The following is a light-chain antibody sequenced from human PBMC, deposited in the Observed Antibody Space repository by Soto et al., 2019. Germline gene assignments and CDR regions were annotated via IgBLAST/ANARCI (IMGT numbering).Light chain of an antibody. V-gene: IGKV3-15*01. Sequence: EILMTQSPATLSVSPGETATLSCRASQSLISSLAWYQSKPGQAPRLLIYGASTRATGVPVRFSGSGSGTEFTLTISSLQSEDFAVYYCQQYANWLRTFGQGTQLEIK. CDR3: QQYANWLRT. J-gene: IGKJ1*01. CDR1: QSLISS. CDR2: GAS.